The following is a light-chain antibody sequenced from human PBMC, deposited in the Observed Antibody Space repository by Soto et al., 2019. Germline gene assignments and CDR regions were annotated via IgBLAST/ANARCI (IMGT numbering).Light chain of an antibody. CDR3: SSYAGSIYV. Sequence: QSALTQPPSASGSPGHSVTISCTGTSSDVGGYNYVSWYQQHPGKAPKLMIYEVSNRPSGVPDRFSGSKSGNTASLTVSGLKAEDEADYYCSSYAGSIYVFGTGTKLTVL. J-gene: IGLJ1*01. CDR2: EVS. V-gene: IGLV2-8*01. CDR1: SSDVGGYNY.